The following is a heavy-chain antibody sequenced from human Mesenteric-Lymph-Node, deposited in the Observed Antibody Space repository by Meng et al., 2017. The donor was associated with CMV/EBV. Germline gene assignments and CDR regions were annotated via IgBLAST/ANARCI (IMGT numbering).Heavy chain of an antibody. J-gene: IGHJ4*02. CDR2: ITTSGGNT. D-gene: IGHD3-10*01. Sequence: GESLKISCAASGFAFSRYVMSWVRQTPGKGLEWVSGITTSGGNTYYADSVKGRVTISRDNAKTALYLQMDSLRVEDTAVYYCARGRGSGSSDYWGQGTLVTVSS. CDR3: ARGRGSGSSDY. V-gene: IGHV3-23*01. CDR1: GFAFSRYV.